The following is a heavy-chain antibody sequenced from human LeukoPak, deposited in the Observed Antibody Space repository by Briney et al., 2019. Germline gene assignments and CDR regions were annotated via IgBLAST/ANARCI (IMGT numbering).Heavy chain of an antibody. CDR1: GYTFTKYG. D-gene: IGHD1-26*01. J-gene: IGHJ5*02. CDR3: ARQEESGTYYGWFDP. CDR2: ISARNGNT. V-gene: IGHV1-18*01. Sequence: ASVKVSCKPSGYTFTKYGITGVRQAPGQGLEWMGWISARNGNTKYGKRFQGRVTMSTDTSTSTAYMEWRSLTSEDTAVYYCARQEESGTYYGWFDPWGQGTLVTVSS.